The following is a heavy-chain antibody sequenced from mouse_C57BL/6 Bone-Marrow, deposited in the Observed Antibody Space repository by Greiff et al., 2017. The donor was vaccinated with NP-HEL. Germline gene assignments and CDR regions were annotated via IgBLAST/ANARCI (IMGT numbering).Heavy chain of an antibody. CDR1: GFTFSSYG. Sequence: EVKVVESGGDLVKPGGSLKLSCAASGFTFSSYGMSWVRQTPDKRLEWVATISSGGSYTYYPDSVKGRFTLSRDNAKNTLYLQLSSLKSGDTTMYYCAHIEGITSDRYAKDYWGQGTSVTVSS. CDR2: ISSGGSYT. J-gene: IGHJ4*01. CDR3: AHIEGITSDRYAKDY. D-gene: IGHD1-1*01. V-gene: IGHV5-6*01.